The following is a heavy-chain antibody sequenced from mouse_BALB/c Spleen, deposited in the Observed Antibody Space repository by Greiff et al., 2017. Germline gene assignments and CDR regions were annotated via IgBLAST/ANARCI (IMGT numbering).Heavy chain of an antibody. V-gene: IGHV5-12-2*01. J-gene: IGHJ2*01. Sequence: DVKLQESGGGLVQPGGSLKLSCAASGFTFSSYTMSWVRQTPEKRLEWVAYISNGGGSTYYPDTVKGRFTISRDNAKNTLYLQMSSLKSEDTAMYYCARHAGLRLLFDYWGQGTTLTVSS. CDR1: GFTFSSYT. CDR2: ISNGGGST. D-gene: IGHD1-2*01. CDR3: ARHAGLRLLFDY.